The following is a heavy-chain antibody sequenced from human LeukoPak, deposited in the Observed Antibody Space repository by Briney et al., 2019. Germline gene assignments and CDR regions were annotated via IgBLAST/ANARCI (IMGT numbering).Heavy chain of an antibody. CDR2: IIPILDIA. CDR1: GGTFSNYA. V-gene: IGHV1-69*04. D-gene: IGHD4-17*01. J-gene: IGHJ6*01. Sequence: SVKVSCKASGGTFSNYAINWVRQAPGQGLEWMGRIIPILDIANYAQKFQGRVTITADKSTTTACMELSSLRSEDTAVYYCAREPMVTTYGLDVWGQGTTVTVSS. CDR3: AREPMVTTYGLDV.